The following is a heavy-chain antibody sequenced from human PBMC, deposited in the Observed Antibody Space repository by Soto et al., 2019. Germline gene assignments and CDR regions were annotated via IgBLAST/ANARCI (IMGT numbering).Heavy chain of an antibody. CDR3: AKGPLQPHVYYDSSGYYSGYFDY. J-gene: IGHJ4*02. CDR1: GYTFTSYD. V-gene: IGHV1-8*01. CDR2: MNPNTGNS. Sequence: ASVKVSCKASGYTFTSYDIYWVRQATGQGLEWMGWMNPNTGNSGYAQKFQGRVTVTSDTSINTVHMELSSLRSEDTAVYYCAKGPLQPHVYYDSSGYYSGYFDYWGQGTLVTVSS. D-gene: IGHD3-22*01.